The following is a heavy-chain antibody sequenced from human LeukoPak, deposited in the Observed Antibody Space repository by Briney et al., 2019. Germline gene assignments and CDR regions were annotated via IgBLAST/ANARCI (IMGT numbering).Heavy chain of an antibody. D-gene: IGHD3-10*01. CDR1: GFTFNIYA. J-gene: IGHJ4*02. V-gene: IGHV3-23*01. CDR2: ISNSASDT. Sequence: PGGSLRLSCAASGFTFNIYAMSWVRQAPGKGLDWVSGISNSASDTYYADPVKGRFTFSRDNYKNILYLQMNSLRAEDTAVYYCAKDARVRGRSTFDYWGQGTLVTVSS. CDR3: AKDARVRGRSTFDY.